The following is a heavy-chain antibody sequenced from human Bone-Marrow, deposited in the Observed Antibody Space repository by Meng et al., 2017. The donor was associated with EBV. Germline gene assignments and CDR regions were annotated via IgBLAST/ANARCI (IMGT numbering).Heavy chain of an antibody. J-gene: IGHJ4*02. D-gene: IGHD2-2*01. V-gene: IGHV4-30-2*01. CDR1: GGSISSGGYS. Sequence: QLSSPESCSGLVKPSQTLSPPCAVSGGSISSGGYSWSWIRQPPGKGLEWIGYIYHSGSTYYNPSLKSRVTISVDRSKNQFSLKLSSVTAADTAAYYCASSDCSSTSCYPRYWGQGTLVTVSS. CDR2: IYHSGST. CDR3: ASSDCSSTSCYPRY.